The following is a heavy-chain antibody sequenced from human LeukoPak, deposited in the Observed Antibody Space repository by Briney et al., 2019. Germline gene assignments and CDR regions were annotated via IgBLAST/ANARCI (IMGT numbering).Heavy chain of an antibody. CDR3: ASLDSSSWWPSGGIDI. J-gene: IGHJ3*02. D-gene: IGHD6-13*01. Sequence: ASVKVSCKASGYTFTSYDINWVRQATGQGLEWMGWMNPNSGNTGYAQKFQGRVTMTRNTSISTAYMELSSLRSEDTAVYYCASLDSSSWWPSGGIDIWGQGTMVTVSS. CDR1: GYTFTSYD. CDR2: MNPNSGNT. V-gene: IGHV1-8*01.